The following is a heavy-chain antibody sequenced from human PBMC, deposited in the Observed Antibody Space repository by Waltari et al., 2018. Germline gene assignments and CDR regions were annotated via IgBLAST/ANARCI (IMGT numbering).Heavy chain of an antibody. J-gene: IGHJ5*02. CDR2: VHYSGRT. Sequence: QLQLQESGPGLVKPSGTLSLTCAVSGDFMTSTYCWSWVRQSPQKGLEWIGQVHYSGRTNYHPSFASRVTMSVDTSNKQFSLRVTSATAADTAVYYCARDRGRGLYLDTWGPGTLVTVSP. D-gene: IGHD2-15*01. CDR3: ARDRGRGLYLDT. CDR1: GDFMTSTYC. V-gene: IGHV4-4*02.